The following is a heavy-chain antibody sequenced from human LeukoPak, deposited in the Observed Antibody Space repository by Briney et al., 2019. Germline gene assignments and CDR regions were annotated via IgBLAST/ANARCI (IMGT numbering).Heavy chain of an antibody. D-gene: IGHD5-18*01. V-gene: IGHV3-66*01. CDR1: GFTFSSYT. J-gene: IGHJ3*02. CDR2: IYSGGST. CDR3: AREDTQNAFDI. Sequence: GGSLRLSCVASGFTFSSYTMHWVRQAPGKGLEWVSVIYSGGSTYYADSVKGRFTISRDNSKNTLYLQMNSLRAEDTAVYYCAREDTQNAFDIWGQGTMVTVSS.